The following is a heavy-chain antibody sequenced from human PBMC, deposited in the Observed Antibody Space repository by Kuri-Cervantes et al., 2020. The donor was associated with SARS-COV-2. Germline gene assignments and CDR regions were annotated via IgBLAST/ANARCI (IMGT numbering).Heavy chain of an antibody. Sequence: GESLKISCAASGFTFSSYSMNWVRQAPGKGLEWVSSISSSSSYIYYADSVKGRFTISRDNAKHSLYLQMNSLRAEDTAVYYCARGSSSTYFDYWGQGTLVTVSS. CDR1: GFTFSSYS. CDR2: ISSSSSYI. V-gene: IGHV3-21*01. CDR3: ARGSSSTYFDY. J-gene: IGHJ4*02. D-gene: IGHD6-6*01.